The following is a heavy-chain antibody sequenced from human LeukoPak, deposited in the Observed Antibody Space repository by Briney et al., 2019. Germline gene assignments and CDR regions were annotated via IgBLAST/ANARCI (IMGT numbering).Heavy chain of an antibody. CDR1: GGSISSGYY. V-gene: IGHV4-38-2*02. Sequence: SQTLSLTCTVSGGSISSGYYWGWIRQPPGKGLEWIGSIYHSGSTYYNPSLKSRVTMSVDTSKNQFSLKLSSVTAADTAVYYCARVFWSGYSYFDYWGQGTLVTVSS. J-gene: IGHJ4*02. CDR3: ARVFWSGYSYFDY. CDR2: IYHSGST. D-gene: IGHD3-3*01.